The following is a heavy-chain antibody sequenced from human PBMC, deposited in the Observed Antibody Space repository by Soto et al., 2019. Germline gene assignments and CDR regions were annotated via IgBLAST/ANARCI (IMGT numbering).Heavy chain of an antibody. CDR2: INPNSGGT. D-gene: IGHD4-17*01. Sequence: SVKVSCKASGYTFTGYYMHWVRQAPGQGLEWMGWINPNSGGTNYAQKFQGRVTMTRDTSISTAYMELSRLRSDDTAVNYCVRDEATVTTYDPRFSRPQGFDPWGQGTRVTVSS. J-gene: IGHJ5*02. V-gene: IGHV1-2*02. CDR3: VRDEATVTTYDPRFSRPQGFDP. CDR1: GYTFTGYY.